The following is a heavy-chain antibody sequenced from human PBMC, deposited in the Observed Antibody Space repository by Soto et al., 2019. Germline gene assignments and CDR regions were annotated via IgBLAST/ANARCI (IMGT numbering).Heavy chain of an antibody. D-gene: IGHD2-2*01. CDR3: ARGYCSSALHADV. CDR2: INPNSGGT. Sequence: GASVKVSCKASGYTFTGYYMHWVRQAPGQGLEWMGWINPNSGGTNYAQKFQGWVTMTRDTSISTAYMELSRLRSDDTAVYYCARGYCSSALHADVWGQGTTVTVAS. J-gene: IGHJ6*02. V-gene: IGHV1-2*04. CDR1: GYTFTGYY.